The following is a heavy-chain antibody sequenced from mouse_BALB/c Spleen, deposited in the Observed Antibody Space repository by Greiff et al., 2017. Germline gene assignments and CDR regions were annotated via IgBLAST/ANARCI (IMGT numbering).Heavy chain of an antibody. V-gene: IGHV3-6*02. D-gene: IGHD1-1*01. J-gene: IGHJ4*01. CDR3: ASYYYEGAMDY. Sequence: EVQLQQSGPGLVKPSQSLSLTCSVTGYSITSGYYWNWIRQFPGNKLEWMGYISYDGSNKYNPSLKNRISITRDTSKNQFFLKLNSVTTEDTATYYCASYYYEGAMDYWGQGTSVTVSS. CDR2: ISYDGSN. CDR1: GYSITSGYY.